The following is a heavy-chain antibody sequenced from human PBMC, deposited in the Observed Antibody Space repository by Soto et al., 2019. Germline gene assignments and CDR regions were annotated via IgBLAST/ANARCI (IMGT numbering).Heavy chain of an antibody. V-gene: IGHV3-74*01. J-gene: IGHJ5*02. CDR3: ARGGGKMATNNWFDP. D-gene: IGHD5-12*01. CDR1: GLTFSSYW. CDR2: VNSDGSTT. Sequence: EVQLVESGGGLVQPGGSLRLSCAASGLTFSSYWMHWVRQAPGKGLVWVSHVNSDGSTTRYADSVQGRFTISRDNAKNTLELEMNRLRAEDTAVYYWARGGGKMATNNWFDPWGQGTLVPVSS.